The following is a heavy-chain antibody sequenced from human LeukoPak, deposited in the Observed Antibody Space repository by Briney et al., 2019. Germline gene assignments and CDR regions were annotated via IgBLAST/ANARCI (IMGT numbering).Heavy chain of an antibody. Sequence: SETLSLTCTVSGDSISSGDYYWSWIRQPAGKGLEWIGRISSSGSTNYNPSLKSRVTMSVDTSKNQFSLKLSSVTAADTAVYYCARGLQQLALDYWGQGTLVTVSS. J-gene: IGHJ4*02. CDR3: ARGLQQLALDY. CDR2: ISSSGST. V-gene: IGHV4-61*02. CDR1: GDSISSGDYY. D-gene: IGHD6-13*01.